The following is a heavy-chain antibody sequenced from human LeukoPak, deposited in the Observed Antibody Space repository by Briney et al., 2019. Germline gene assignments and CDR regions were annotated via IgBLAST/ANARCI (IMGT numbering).Heavy chain of an antibody. V-gene: IGHV3-33*01. CDR1: GFTFSSYG. Sequence: RSLRLSCAASGFTFSSYGMHWVRQAPGKGLEWVAVIWYDGSNKYYADSVKGRFTISRDNSKNTLYLQMNSLRAEDTAVYYCARDIAVLLWFGELRHDAFDIWGQGTMVTVSS. D-gene: IGHD3-10*01. CDR3: ARDIAVLLWFGELRHDAFDI. CDR2: IWYDGSNK. J-gene: IGHJ3*02.